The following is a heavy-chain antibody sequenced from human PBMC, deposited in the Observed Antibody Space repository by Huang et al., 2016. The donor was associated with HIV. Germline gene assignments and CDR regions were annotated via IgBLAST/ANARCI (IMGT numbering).Heavy chain of an antibody. J-gene: IGHJ4*02. V-gene: IGHV4-34*01. CDR1: GGSFSGYY. Sequence: QVQLQQWGAGLLKPSETLSLTCAVYGGSFSGYYWSWIRQPPGKGLEWIGEINHSGSTNYNPSLKSRVTISVDTSKNQFSRKLSSVTAADTAVYYCARRRMGYGGAPFDYWGQGTLVTVSS. D-gene: IGHD4-17*01. CDR3: ARRRMGYGGAPFDY. CDR2: INHSGST.